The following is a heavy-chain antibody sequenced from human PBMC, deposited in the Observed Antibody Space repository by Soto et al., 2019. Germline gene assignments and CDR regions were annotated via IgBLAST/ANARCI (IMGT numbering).Heavy chain of an antibody. Sequence: GASVKVSCKASGYTFTSCGISWVRQAPGQGLEWTGGIIPIFGTANYAQKFQGRVTITADESTSTAYMELSSLRSEDTAVYYCASERAVTGALNYFDYWGQRTLVTVSS. CDR3: ASERAVTGALNYFDY. V-gene: IGHV1-69*13. D-gene: IGHD4-4*01. CDR2: IIPIFGTA. J-gene: IGHJ4*02. CDR1: GYTFTSCG.